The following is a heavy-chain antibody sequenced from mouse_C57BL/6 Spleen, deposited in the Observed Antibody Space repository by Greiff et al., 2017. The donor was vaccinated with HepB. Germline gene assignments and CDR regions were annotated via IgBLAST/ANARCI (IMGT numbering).Heavy chain of an antibody. CDR2: INPSSGYT. J-gene: IGHJ2*01. CDR3: ASKGYTY. D-gene: IGHD3-2*02. CDR1: GYTFTSYT. Sequence: QVQLKESWAELARPGASVKMSCKASGYTFTSYTMHWVKQRPGQGLEWIGYINPSSGYTKYNQKFKDKATLTADKSSSTAYMQLSSLTSEDSAVYYCASKGYTYWGQGTTLTVSS. V-gene: IGHV1-4*01.